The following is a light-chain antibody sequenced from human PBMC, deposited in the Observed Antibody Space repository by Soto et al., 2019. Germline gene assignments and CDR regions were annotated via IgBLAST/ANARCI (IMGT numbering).Light chain of an antibody. CDR3: QLYGISPH. CDR2: GAS. J-gene: IGKJ5*01. Sequence: ESVLTQSPGTLSLSPGEGATLSCRASQSVSSSYLAWYQQKPGQAPRLLIYGASSRATGIPDRFSGSGSGTDFTLTISRLEPEDFAVYYCQLYGISPHFGQGTRLEIK. V-gene: IGKV3-20*01. CDR1: QSVSSSY.